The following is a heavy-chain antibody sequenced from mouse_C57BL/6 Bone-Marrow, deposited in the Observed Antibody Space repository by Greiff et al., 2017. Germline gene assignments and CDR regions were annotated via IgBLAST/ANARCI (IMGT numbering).Heavy chain of an antibody. D-gene: IGHD1-1*01. CDR2: IDPENGDT. V-gene: IGHV14-4*01. J-gene: IGHJ2*01. Sequence: VLLQQSGAELVRPGASVKLSCTASGFNIKADYMHWVQQSPEPGLEWIGWIDPENGDTEYASTFQGRATISADTSSNTAYLQLSSLTSEDTAVXYCTVVVFDYWGQGTTLTVSS. CDR3: TVVVFDY. CDR1: GFNIKADY.